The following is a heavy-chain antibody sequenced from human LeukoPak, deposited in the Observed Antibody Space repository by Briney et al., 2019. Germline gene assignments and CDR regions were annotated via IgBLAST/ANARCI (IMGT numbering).Heavy chain of an antibody. Sequence: PGGSLRLSGAASVFTCSNWAMSWGHQAPGEGEDLVSGLSSGGGSTYYADAVKGRSAISSDNSKNTLYLQMSSRRAEDTAVYCGATSPLAPRPRLDYWGQGTLVTVSS. CDR2: LSSGGGST. J-gene: IGHJ4*02. CDR1: VFTCSNWA. D-gene: IGHD6-6*01. CDR3: ATSPLAPRPRLDY. V-gene: IGHV3-23*01.